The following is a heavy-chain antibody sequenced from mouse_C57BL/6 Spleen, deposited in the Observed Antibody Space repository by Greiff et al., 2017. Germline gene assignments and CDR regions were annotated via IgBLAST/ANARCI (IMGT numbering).Heavy chain of an antibody. CDR1: GYTFTEYT. Sequence: VQLQQSGAELVKPGASVKLSCKASGYTFTEYTIHWVKPRSGQGLEWIGWFYPGSGSIKYNEKFKDKATLTADKSSRTVYMELSILTSEDSAVYLCARHGSTYYSNLYAMDYWGQGTSVTVSS. J-gene: IGHJ4*01. CDR3: ARHGSTYYSNLYAMDY. D-gene: IGHD2-5*01. V-gene: IGHV1-62-2*01. CDR2: FYPGSGSI.